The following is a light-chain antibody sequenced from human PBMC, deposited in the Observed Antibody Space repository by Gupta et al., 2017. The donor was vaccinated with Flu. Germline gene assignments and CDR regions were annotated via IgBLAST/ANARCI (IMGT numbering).Light chain of an antibody. CDR1: QSISSW. CDR2: KAS. V-gene: IGKV1-5*03. CDR3: QQYNSYSWT. Sequence: TLSASVGDRVTITCRASQSISSWLAWYQQKPGKAPKLLIYKASSLESGVPSRFSGSGSGTEFTLTISSLQPDDFATYYCQQYNSYSWTFGQGTKVEIK. J-gene: IGKJ1*01.